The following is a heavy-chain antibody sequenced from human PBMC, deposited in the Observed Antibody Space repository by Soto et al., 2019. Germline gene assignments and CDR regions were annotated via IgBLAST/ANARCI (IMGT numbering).Heavy chain of an antibody. CDR1: GFTFSAYC. Sequence: EVQLVESGGGLVQPGGSLRLSCEASGFTFSAYCMTWVRQAPGKGLEWVANIKKDGNEKYYVDSVKGRFTISRDNAKSCLYLHMNSLTAVDTAVYYCVRGRGLDGGPYYYYYGMDVWGRGTTVTVSS. J-gene: IGHJ6*02. CDR3: VRGRGLDGGPYYYYYGMDV. D-gene: IGHD2-21*01. CDR2: IKKDGNEK. V-gene: IGHV3-7*03.